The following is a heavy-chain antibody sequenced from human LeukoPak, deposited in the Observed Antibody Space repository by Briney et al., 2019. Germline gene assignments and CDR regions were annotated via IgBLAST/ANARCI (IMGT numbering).Heavy chain of an antibody. CDR2: ISAYNGNT. J-gene: IGHJ4*02. CDR3: ARVPVYYDSSGPFFDY. CDR1: GYTFTTYG. D-gene: IGHD3-22*01. V-gene: IGHV1-18*01. Sequence: ASVKVSCKASGYTFTTYGISWVRQAPGQGLEWMGWISAYNGNTNYAQKLQGRVSMTTDTSTSTAYMELRSLRSDDTAVYYCARVPVYYDSSGPFFDYWGQGTLVTVSS.